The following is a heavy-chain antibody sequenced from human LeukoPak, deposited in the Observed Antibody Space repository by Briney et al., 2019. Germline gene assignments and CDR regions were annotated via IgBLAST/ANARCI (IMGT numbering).Heavy chain of an antibody. CDR2: IIPILGIA. CDR1: GGTFSSYA. D-gene: IGHD6-19*01. V-gene: IGHV1-69*04. Sequence: KVSCKASGGTFSSYAISWVRQAPGQGLEWMGRIIPILGIANYAQKCQGRVTITADKSTSTAYMELSSLRSEDTAVYYCAREGRVLAVAGTVPNWFDPWGQGTLVTVSS. CDR3: AREGRVLAVAGTVPNWFDP. J-gene: IGHJ5*02.